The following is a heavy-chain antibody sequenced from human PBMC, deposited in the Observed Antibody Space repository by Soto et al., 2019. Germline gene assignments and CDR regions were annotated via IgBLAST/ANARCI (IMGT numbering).Heavy chain of an antibody. Sequence: PSETLSLTCTVSGGSISSGDYYWSWIRQPPGKGLEWIGYIYYSGTTYYNPSLKSRVTISVDTSKNQFSLKLSSVTAADTAVHYCARALIQLWPHYYYGMDVWGQGTTVTVSS. CDR2: IYYSGTT. V-gene: IGHV4-30-4*01. J-gene: IGHJ6*02. CDR1: GGSISSGDYY. D-gene: IGHD5-18*01. CDR3: ARALIQLWPHYYYGMDV.